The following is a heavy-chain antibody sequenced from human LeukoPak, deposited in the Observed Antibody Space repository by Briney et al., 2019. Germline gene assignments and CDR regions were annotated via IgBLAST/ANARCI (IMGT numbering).Heavy chain of an antibody. CDR3: AREDTAMGKFDY. CDR2: IYYSGNT. J-gene: IGHJ4*02. CDR1: GGSISSSSYY. D-gene: IGHD5-18*01. Sequence: PSETLSLTCTVSGGSISSSSYYWGWIRQPPGKGLEWIGSIYYSGNTYYNPSLKSRVTISVDTSKNQFSLKLSSVTAADTAVYYCAREDTAMGKFDYWGQGTLVTVSS. V-gene: IGHV4-39*02.